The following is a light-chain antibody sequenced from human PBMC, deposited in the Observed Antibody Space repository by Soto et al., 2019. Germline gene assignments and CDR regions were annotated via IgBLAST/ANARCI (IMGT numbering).Light chain of an antibody. Sequence: QSALTQPPSASGSPGQSVTISCTGTSSDVGGYDFVTWYQQYPGKAPKLIIYEVNKRPSGVPDRFSGSKSGSTASLTVSGLQADDEADYFCTSYAGNNYVVFGGGTKLTVL. J-gene: IGLJ2*01. CDR2: EVN. V-gene: IGLV2-8*01. CDR3: TSYAGNNYVV. CDR1: SSDVGGYDF.